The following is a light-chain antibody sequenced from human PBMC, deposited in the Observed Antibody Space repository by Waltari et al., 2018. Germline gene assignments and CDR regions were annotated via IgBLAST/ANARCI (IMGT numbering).Light chain of an antibody. CDR3: SSYTASGTLV. V-gene: IGLV2-14*03. J-gene: IGLJ2*01. CDR2: DVK. CDR1: SSDVIPYNY. Sequence: QSALTQPASVSESPGQSITISCTATSSDVIPYNYVSWYQQHPGTAPKLLIYDVKNRPSGGSDRFAGCKSGNAAALAISRRQAEDEADYYGSSYTASGTLVFGGGTRLTVL.